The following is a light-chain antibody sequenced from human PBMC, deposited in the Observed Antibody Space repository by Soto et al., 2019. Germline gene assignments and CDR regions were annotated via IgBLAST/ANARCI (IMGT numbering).Light chain of an antibody. Sequence: QSALSQPPSAFGSPGQSVTISCTGSSSDVGGYNFVSWYQHLPGKAPKLMIYEVIQRPSGVPDRFSGSKSGNTASLTVSGLQAEDEADYYCSSYAGSDNFVLFGGGTKVTVL. J-gene: IGLJ2*01. CDR2: EVI. V-gene: IGLV2-8*01. CDR1: SSDVGGYNF. CDR3: SSYAGSDNFVL.